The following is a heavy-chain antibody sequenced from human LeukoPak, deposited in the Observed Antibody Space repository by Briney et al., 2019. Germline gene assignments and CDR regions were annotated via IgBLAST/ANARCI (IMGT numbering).Heavy chain of an antibody. J-gene: IGHJ4*02. V-gene: IGHV3-43*01. CDR3: AKGGYCTNGVCYDYYFDY. Sequence: GGSLRLSCAASGFTFDDYTMHWVRQAPGKGLEWVSLISWDGGSTYYADSVKGRFTISRDNSKNSLYLQMNSLRTEDTALYYCAKGGYCTNGVCYDYYFDYWGQGTLVTVSS. D-gene: IGHD2-8*01. CDR2: ISWDGGST. CDR1: GFTFDDYT.